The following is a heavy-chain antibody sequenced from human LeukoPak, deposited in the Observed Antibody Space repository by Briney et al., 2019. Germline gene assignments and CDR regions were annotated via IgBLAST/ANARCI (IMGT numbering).Heavy chain of an antibody. CDR2: IYHSGST. CDR3: ARHGEWFYYGSGSPIWFDP. J-gene: IGHJ5*02. Sequence: SETLSLTCTVSGYSISSGYYWGWIRQPPGRGLAWIGIIYHSGSTYYNPSLKSRVTISVDTSKNQFSLKLSSVTAADTAVYYCARHGEWFYYGSGSPIWFDPWGQGTLVTVSS. V-gene: IGHV4-38-2*02. CDR1: GYSISSGYY. D-gene: IGHD3-10*01.